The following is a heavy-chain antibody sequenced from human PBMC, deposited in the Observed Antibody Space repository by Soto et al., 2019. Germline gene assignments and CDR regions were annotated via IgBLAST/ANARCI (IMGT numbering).Heavy chain of an antibody. CDR2: IYYNGRS. CDR3: SRQPKTLQMEDSFDI. V-gene: IGHV4-59*11. D-gene: IGHD1-1*01. Sequence: QVQLQESGPGLLKPSETLSLTCTVSGGSFSTHSWNWIRRPPGKGLEWVGSIYYNGRSSYNSSLKSRLTMSMGTYRGQFSLKLTSMTAADTAVFFCSRQPKTLQMEDSFDIWGQGTVVTVSS. CDR1: GGSFSTHS. J-gene: IGHJ3*02.